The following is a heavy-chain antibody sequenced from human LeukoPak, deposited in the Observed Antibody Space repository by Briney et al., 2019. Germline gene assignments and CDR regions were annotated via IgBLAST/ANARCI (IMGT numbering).Heavy chain of an antibody. Sequence: GSSLRLSCAASGFTFSNFAMHWVGPAPGKGLEGVAVISYDGSIKYYADSVKGRFTISRDNSKNTLYLQMNSLGAEDTAVYSCARDPYYYDSRGAAAFDIWGQGTMVTVSS. CDR3: ARDPYYYDSRGAAAFDI. J-gene: IGHJ3*02. D-gene: IGHD3-22*01. CDR2: ISYDGSIK. V-gene: IGHV3-30*04. CDR1: GFTFSNFA.